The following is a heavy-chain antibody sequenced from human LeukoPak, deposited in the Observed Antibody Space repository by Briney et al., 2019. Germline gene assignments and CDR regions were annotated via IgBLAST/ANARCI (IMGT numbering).Heavy chain of an antibody. CDR1: DGSISSSRDY. Sequence: SETLSLTCTVADGSISSSRDYWGWIREPPGKGLEWIGSIYYSGSTYYYPSLKSRVTISVDTSKNQFSLKLSSVTAADTAVYYCARLGGRGYSYGKNWFDPWGQGTLVTVSS. CDR2: IYYSGST. D-gene: IGHD5-18*01. J-gene: IGHJ5*02. V-gene: IGHV4-39*01. CDR3: ARLGGRGYSYGKNWFDP.